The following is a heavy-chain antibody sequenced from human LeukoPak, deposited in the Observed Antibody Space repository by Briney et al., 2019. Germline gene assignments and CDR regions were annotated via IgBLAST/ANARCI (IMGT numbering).Heavy chain of an antibody. V-gene: IGHV1-46*01. CDR2: INPSGGST. D-gene: IGHD6-13*01. CDR1: GGTFSTSG. CDR3: ARHPSAGPTALDY. J-gene: IGHJ4*02. Sequence: GASVKVSCKASGGTFSTSGISWVRQAPGQGLEWMGIINPSGGSTSYAQKFQGRVTMIRDTSTSTVYMELSSLRSEDTAVYYCARHPSAGPTALDYWGQGTLVTVSS.